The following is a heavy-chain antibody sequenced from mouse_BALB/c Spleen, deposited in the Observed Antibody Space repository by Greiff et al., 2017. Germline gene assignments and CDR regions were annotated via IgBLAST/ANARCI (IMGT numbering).Heavy chain of an antibody. V-gene: IGHV1S135*01. CDR1: GYSFTSYY. D-gene: IGHD1-1*01. CDR2: IDPFNGGT. CDR3: AKGVVRPEGHYAMDY. J-gene: IGHJ4*01. Sequence: VQLQQSGPELMKPGASVKISCKASGYSFTSYYMHWVKQSHGKSLEWIGYIDPFNGGTSYNQKFKGKATLTVDKSSSTAYMHLSSLTSEDSAVYYCAKGVVRPEGHYAMDYGGQGTSVTVSS.